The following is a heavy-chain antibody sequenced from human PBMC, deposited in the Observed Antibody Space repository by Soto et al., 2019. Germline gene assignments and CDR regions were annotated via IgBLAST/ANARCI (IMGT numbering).Heavy chain of an antibody. V-gene: IGHV1-3*01. J-gene: IGHJ5*02. CDR1: GYTFTSYA. CDR3: AREGVRGVPFDP. CDR2: INAGNGNT. D-gene: IGHD3-10*01. Sequence: VQLVQSGAEVKKPGASVKVSCKASGYTFTSYAMHWVRQAPGQRLEWMGWINAGNGNTKYSQKFQGRVTITRDTSASTAYMELSSLRSEDTAVYYCAREGVRGVPFDPWGQGTLVTVSS.